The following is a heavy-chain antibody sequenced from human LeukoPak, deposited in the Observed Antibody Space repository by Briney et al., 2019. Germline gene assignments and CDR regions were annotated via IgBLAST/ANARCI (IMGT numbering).Heavy chain of an antibody. V-gene: IGHV3-23*01. CDR2: ISVSDGST. CDR3: AKGESHPKYYFDY. D-gene: IGHD3-10*01. J-gene: IGHJ4*02. Sequence: GGSLRLSCAASGFTFSTYAMRWVRQAPGKGLGWVSRISVSDGSTYYADSVKGRFTISRDNSKNTLYLQMNSLRAEDTAVYYCAKGESHPKYYFDYWGQGTLVTVSS. CDR1: GFTFSTYA.